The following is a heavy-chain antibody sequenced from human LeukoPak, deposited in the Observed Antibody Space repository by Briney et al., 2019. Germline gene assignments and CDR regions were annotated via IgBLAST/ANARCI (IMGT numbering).Heavy chain of an antibody. D-gene: IGHD3-10*01. J-gene: IGHJ5*02. CDR1: GGSISSSSYY. CDR2: IYYSGST. V-gene: IGHV4-39*07. Sequence: SGTLSLTCTVSGGSISSSSYYWGWIRQPPGKGLEWIGSIYYSGSTYYNPSLKSRVTISVDRSKNQFSLKLSSVTAAATAVYYCARGPSAWFGEFDPWGQGTLVTVSS. CDR3: ARGPSAWFGEFDP.